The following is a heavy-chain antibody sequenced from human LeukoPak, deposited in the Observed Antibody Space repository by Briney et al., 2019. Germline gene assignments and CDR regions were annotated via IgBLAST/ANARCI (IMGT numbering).Heavy chain of an antibody. Sequence: GGSLRLSCAASGITFSDYYMTWIRQAPGKGLEWVSYISSSGSMINYADSVKGRFTISRDNAKNSLYLQMNSLRVEDTVVYYCASVLWFGGIFFDYWGRGTLVTVSS. D-gene: IGHD3-10*01. CDR2: ISSSGSMI. V-gene: IGHV3-11*01. CDR3: ASVLWFGGIFFDY. J-gene: IGHJ4*02. CDR1: GITFSDYY.